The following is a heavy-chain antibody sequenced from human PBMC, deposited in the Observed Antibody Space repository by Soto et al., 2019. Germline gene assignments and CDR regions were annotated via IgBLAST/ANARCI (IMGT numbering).Heavy chain of an antibody. CDR1: GGSFSGYY. D-gene: IGHD3-10*01. J-gene: IGHJ4*02. Sequence: QVQLQQWGAGLLKPSETLSLTCAVYGGSFSGYYWDWIRQPPGKGLEWIGEINHSGSTNYNPSLKIRVTTPVDTPKNQRSLKPSSVTAADTAVYYCARGYGSGSYSTVDFWGQGTLVTVSS. V-gene: IGHV4-34*01. CDR2: INHSGST. CDR3: ARGYGSGSYSTVDF.